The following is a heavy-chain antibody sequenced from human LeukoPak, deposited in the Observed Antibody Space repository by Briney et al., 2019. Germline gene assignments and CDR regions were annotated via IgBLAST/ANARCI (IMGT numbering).Heavy chain of an antibody. CDR3: ARDSPERGYSYGPLDNYFDY. J-gene: IGHJ4*02. CDR1: GFTFKNYW. D-gene: IGHD5-18*01. CDR2: IKQDGSEK. V-gene: IGHV3-7*01. Sequence: GGSLRLSCAASGFTFKNYWMSWVRQAPGKGLEWVANIKQDGSEKYYVDSVKGRFTISRDNAKNSLYLQMNFLRAEDTAVYYCARDSPERGYSYGPLDNYFDYWGQGTLVTVSS.